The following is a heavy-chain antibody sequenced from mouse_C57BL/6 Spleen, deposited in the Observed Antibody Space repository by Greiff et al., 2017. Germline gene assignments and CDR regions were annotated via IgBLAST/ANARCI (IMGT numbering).Heavy chain of an antibody. Sequence: VHLQQSGAELVRPGASVTLSCKASGYTFTDYEMHWVKQTPVPGLEWIGAIDPETGGTAYNQKFKGKAILTADKSSSTAYMELRSLTAEDSAVYYCTRMEYYGTTGFAYWGQGTLVTVSA. CDR3: TRMEYYGTTGFAY. V-gene: IGHV1-15*01. D-gene: IGHD1-1*01. CDR1: GYTFTDYE. J-gene: IGHJ3*01. CDR2: IDPETGGT.